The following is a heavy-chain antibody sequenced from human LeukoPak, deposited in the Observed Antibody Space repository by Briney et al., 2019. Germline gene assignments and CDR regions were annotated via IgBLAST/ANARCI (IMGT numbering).Heavy chain of an antibody. CDR2: IYYSGST. D-gene: IGHD5-12*01. V-gene: IGHV4-59*08. CDR1: GGSISSYY. CDR3: ARRSNGYNYEHYFDY. J-gene: IGHJ4*02. Sequence: PSETLSLTCTVSGGSISSYYWSWIRQPPGKGLEWIGYIYYSGSTNYNPSLKSRVTISVDTSKNQFSLKLSSVTAADTAVYYCARRSNGYNYEHYFDYWGQGTLVTVFS.